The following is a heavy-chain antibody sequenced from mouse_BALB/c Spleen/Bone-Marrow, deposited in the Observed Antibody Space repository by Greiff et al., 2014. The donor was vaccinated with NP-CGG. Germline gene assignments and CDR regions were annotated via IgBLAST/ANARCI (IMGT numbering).Heavy chain of an antibody. CDR3: ARQESWALDY. CDR2: ITSGGGST. J-gene: IGHJ2*01. D-gene: IGHD4-1*01. Sequence: VQLQQSGGGLVKPGGSLKLSCAASGFTFSDYAVSWVRQSPEKRLEWVATITSGGGSTYYPDSVKGRFTISRDNAKNTLYLQMSSLRSEDTAMYYCARQESWALDYWGQGTTLTVSS. CDR1: GFTFSDYA. V-gene: IGHV5-9-3*01.